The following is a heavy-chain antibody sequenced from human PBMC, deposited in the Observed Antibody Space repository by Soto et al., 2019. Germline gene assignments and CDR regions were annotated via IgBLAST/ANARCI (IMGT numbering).Heavy chain of an antibody. V-gene: IGHV1-69*02. CDR1: GGTFSRYT. CDR2: IIPILDIP. J-gene: IGHJ6*02. Sequence: QVQLVQSGAEVKKPGSSVKVSCKASGGTFSRYTFTWVRQAPGQGLEWMGRIIPILDIPNYAQNFQCRVTITADKSTSTAYMELSSLTSDATAVYYCASHFTGVLVLGTSPPGGDNYRGDVWGQGSTVTVSS. D-gene: IGHD2-8*02. CDR3: ASHFTGVLVLGTSPPGGDNYRGDV.